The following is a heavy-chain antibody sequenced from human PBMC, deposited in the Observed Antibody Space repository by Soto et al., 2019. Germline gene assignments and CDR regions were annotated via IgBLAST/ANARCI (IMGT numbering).Heavy chain of an antibody. Sequence: GGSLRLSCAASGFTFSNYGVHWVRQAPGKGLEWVAVISYDGSNKYYADSVKGRFTISRDNSKNTLYLQMSSLRAEDTAVYYCVKDGSSGWPYFYDMDVWGQGTTVTVSS. CDR1: GFTFSNYG. CDR3: VKDGSSGWPYFYDMDV. CDR2: ISYDGSNK. V-gene: IGHV3-30*18. J-gene: IGHJ6*02. D-gene: IGHD6-19*01.